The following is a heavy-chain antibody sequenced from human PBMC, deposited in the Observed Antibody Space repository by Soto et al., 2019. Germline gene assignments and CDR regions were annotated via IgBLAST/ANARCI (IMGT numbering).Heavy chain of an antibody. V-gene: IGHV3-33*01. CDR2: IWYDGSNK. CDR1: GFTFSSYG. D-gene: IGHD6-13*01. Sequence: GGSLRLSCAASGFTFSSYGMHWVRQASGKGLEWVAVIWYDGSNKYYADSVKGRSTISRDNSKNTLYLQMNSLRAEDTAVYYCARVSLNRPQKVSIAAAGKAVRYYYYYMDVWGKGTTVTVSS. J-gene: IGHJ6*03. CDR3: ARVSLNRPQKVSIAAAGKAVRYYYYYMDV.